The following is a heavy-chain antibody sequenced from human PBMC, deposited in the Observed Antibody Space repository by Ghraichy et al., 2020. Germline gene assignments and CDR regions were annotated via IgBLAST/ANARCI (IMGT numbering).Heavy chain of an antibody. CDR1: GFTFSSNW. D-gene: IGHD5-18*01. Sequence: LSLTCAASGFTFSSNWMSWVRQAPGKGLEWVANINEDGSVKFYVDSVKGRLTISRDNTKNSVYLQIKSLRAEDTAVYYCARDVSGAMGAHWGRGTLVTVSS. J-gene: IGHJ4*02. V-gene: IGHV3-7*01. CDR3: ARDVSGAMGAH. CDR2: INEDGSVK.